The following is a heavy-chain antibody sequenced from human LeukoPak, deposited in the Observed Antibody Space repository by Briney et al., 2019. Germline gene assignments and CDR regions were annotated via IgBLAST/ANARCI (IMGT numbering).Heavy chain of an antibody. V-gene: IGHV3-30*15. CDR3: ARDLVYCSATSCQDY. CDR1: GFTFSSYT. CDR2: ISWDGGTI. D-gene: IGHD2-2*01. J-gene: IGHJ4*02. Sequence: GGSLRLSCVASGFTFSSYTMHWVRQAPGKGXXXXXXISWDGGTIHYADSVNGRFTISRDDSKSTLYLQMSSLRADDTAVYYCARDLVYCSATSCQDYWGQGTLVTVSS.